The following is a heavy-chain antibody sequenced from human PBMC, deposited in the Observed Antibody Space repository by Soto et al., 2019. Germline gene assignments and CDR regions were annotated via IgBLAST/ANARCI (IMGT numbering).Heavy chain of an antibody. J-gene: IGHJ3*02. CDR3: AHPRGYRVFDAVDI. CDR2: ISNSGGST. Sequence: GGSLRLSCAASGFIFSTYAMNWVRQAPGKGLEWVSVISNSGGSTYYAESVRGRFTISRDNSINTLYLQMSSLRTEDTAVYYCAHPRGYRVFDAVDIWVQGTMVTVSS. CDR1: GFIFSTYA. V-gene: IGHV3-23*01. D-gene: IGHD2-15*01.